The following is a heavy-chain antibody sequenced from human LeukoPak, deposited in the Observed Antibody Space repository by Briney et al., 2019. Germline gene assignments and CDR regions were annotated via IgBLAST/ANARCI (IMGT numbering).Heavy chain of an antibody. CDR1: GRSISSDNW. D-gene: IGHD6-19*01. J-gene: IGHJ4*02. V-gene: IGHV4-4*02. CDR3: ARGLYGSDSY. Sequence: SETLSLTCALSGRSISSDNWWIWVRQPPGKGLEWIGEIYHSGRANYNPSLNSRGNMSVDKSKNQFSLSLSSVTAADTAVYHCARGLYGSDSYWGQGNLVTVSS. CDR2: IYHSGRA.